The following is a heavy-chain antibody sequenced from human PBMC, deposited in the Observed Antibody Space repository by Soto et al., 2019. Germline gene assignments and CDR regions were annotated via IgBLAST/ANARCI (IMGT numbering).Heavy chain of an antibody. V-gene: IGHV3-30*03. CDR3: ATDMRPRDEYSSSSTVAYYYGMDV. CDR2: ISYDENNK. J-gene: IGHJ6*02. CDR1: GFIFSSYG. D-gene: IGHD6-6*01. Sequence: QVQLVESGGGVVQPGRSLRLSCAASGFIFSSYGIHWVRQAPGKGLEWVTVISYDENNKYYVDSVKGRFTISRDNSKNTLSLQMNSLRAEDTAVYFCATDMRPRDEYSSSSTVAYYYGMDVWGQGTTVTVSS.